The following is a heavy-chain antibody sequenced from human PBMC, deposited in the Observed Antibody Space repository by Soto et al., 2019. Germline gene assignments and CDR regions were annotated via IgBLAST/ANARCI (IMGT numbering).Heavy chain of an antibody. CDR3: ARVIAGFSFDY. V-gene: IGHV4-34*01. CDR2: INHSGST. Sequence: QVQLQQWGAGLLKPSETLSLTCAVYGGSFSGYYWSWIHQPPGKGLEWIGEINHSGSTNYNPSLKSRVTISVDTSKNQFSLKLSSVTAADTAVYYCARVIAGFSFDYWGQGTLVTVSS. CDR1: GGSFSGYY. J-gene: IGHJ4*02. D-gene: IGHD6-13*01.